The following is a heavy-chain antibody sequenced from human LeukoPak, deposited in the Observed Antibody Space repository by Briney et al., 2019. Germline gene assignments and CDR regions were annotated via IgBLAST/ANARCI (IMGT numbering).Heavy chain of an antibody. CDR3: ARGKYDFWSGYTYYYYYMDV. Sequence: SETLSLTCAVYGGSFSGYSWSWIRQPPGKGLEWIGEINHIGRTNYNPSLKSRVTISVDTSKSQFSLKLSSVTAADTAVYYCARGKYDFWSGYTYYYYYMDVWGKGTTGTVSS. CDR1: GGSFSGYS. J-gene: IGHJ6*03. CDR2: INHIGRT. D-gene: IGHD3-3*01. V-gene: IGHV4-34*01.